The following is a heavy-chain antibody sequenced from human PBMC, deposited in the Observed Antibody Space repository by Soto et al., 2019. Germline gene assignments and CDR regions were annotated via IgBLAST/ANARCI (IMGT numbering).Heavy chain of an antibody. J-gene: IGHJ6*02. Sequence: QVQLVQSGAEVKKPGASVKVSCKASGYTFTGYYMHWVRQAPGQGLEWMGWINPNSGGTKYAQKFQGWVTMTRDTSISTAYMELSRLRSDDTAVYYCARRYCSSTSCQVDYYGMDVWGQGTTVTVSS. CDR2: INPNSGGT. CDR1: GYTFTGYY. D-gene: IGHD2-2*01. CDR3: ARRYCSSTSCQVDYYGMDV. V-gene: IGHV1-2*04.